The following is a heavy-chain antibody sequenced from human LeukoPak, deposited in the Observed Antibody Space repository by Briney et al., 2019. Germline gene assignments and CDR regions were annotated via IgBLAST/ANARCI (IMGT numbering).Heavy chain of an antibody. CDR2: IYHSGST. J-gene: IGHJ3*02. V-gene: IGHV4-38-2*02. Sequence: SETLSLTCTVSGYSISSGYYWSWIRQPPGKGLEWVGSIYHSGSTYYNPSLKSRVTISVDTSKNQFSLKLSSVTAADTAVYYCARAYCSSTSCYEGNAFDIWGQGTMVTVSS. CDR1: GYSISSGYY. D-gene: IGHD2-2*01. CDR3: ARAYCSSTSCYEGNAFDI.